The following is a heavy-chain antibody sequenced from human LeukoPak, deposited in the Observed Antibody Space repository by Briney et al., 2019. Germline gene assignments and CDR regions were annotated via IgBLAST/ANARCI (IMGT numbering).Heavy chain of an antibody. CDR1: GFTFSSYW. V-gene: IGHV3-74*01. D-gene: IGHD4-11*01. CDR2: ITSDGSGT. Sequence: PGGSLRLSCAASGFTFSSYWMHWFRQAPGKGLVWVSRITSDGSGTTYADSVKGRFTISRDNAKNTLYLHMNSLRAEDTAVYYRARGYINYPDFWGQGILVTVSS. J-gene: IGHJ4*02. CDR3: ARGYINYPDF.